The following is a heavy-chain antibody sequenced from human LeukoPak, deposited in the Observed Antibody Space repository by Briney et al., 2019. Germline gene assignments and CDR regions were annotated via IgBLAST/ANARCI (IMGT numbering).Heavy chain of an antibody. Sequence: NSSETLSLTCTVSGGSISSSSYYWGWIRQPPGKGLEWIGSIYYSGSTYYNPSLKSRVTISVDTSKNQFSLKLSSVTAADTAVYYCARVFSVAGTFDYWGQGTLATVSS. CDR2: IYYSGST. CDR1: GGSISSSSYY. D-gene: IGHD6-19*01. CDR3: ARVFSVAGTFDY. V-gene: IGHV4-39*07. J-gene: IGHJ4*02.